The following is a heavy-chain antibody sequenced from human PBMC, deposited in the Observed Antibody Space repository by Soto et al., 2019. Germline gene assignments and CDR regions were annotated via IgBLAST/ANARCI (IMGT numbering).Heavy chain of an antibody. J-gene: IGHJ4*01. CDR2: IFYNGTT. D-gene: IGHD1-26*01. Sequence: QVQLQESGPGLVKPSETLSITCAVSGGSISPYYWSWIRQSPGKGLEWIGFIFYNGTTNYNPTLKNRITISVDTSKNQFSLKLNSVTAADTAVYYCARHGWQILPFFDYWGHGTLVTVSS. CDR3: ARHGWQILPFFDY. V-gene: IGHV4-59*08. CDR1: GGSISPYY.